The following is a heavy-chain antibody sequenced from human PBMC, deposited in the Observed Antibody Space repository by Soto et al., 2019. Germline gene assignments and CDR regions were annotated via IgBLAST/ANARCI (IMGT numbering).Heavy chain of an antibody. V-gene: IGHV3-33*01. CDR3: ATAPYCSSTRCYSYDY. Sequence: CLRLCGAESGIVFSRYGRHWISQAPSKGLEWVAVIWYDGSNKYYADSVKGRFTISRDNSKNTLYLQMNSLRAEDTAVYYCATAPYCSSTRCYSYDYWGQGTLVTVSS. CDR2: IWYDGSNK. D-gene: IGHD2-2*01. J-gene: IGHJ4*02. CDR1: GIVFSRYG.